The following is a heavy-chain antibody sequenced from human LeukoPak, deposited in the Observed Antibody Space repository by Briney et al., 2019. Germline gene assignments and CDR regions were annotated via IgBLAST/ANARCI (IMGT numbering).Heavy chain of an antibody. CDR3: ARHSTASGYLNYFDY. CDR1: GGSIISYY. V-gene: IGHV4-59*08. J-gene: IGHJ4*02. D-gene: IGHD1-1*01. CDR2: ICYSGST. Sequence: SETLSLTCTVSGGSIISYYWGWIRQPPGKGLEWIGYICYSGSTNYNPSLKSRVTISVDTSKNQFSLKLSSVTAADTAVYYCARHSTASGYLNYFDYWGQGTLVTVSS.